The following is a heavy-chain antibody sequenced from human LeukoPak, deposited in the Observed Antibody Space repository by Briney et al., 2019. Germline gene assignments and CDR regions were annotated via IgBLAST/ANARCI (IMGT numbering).Heavy chain of an antibody. J-gene: IGHJ4*02. CDR1: GGSFSGYY. CDR2: IYYSGST. CDR3: ARDSDYYDSSGYGD. D-gene: IGHD3-22*01. V-gene: IGHV4-34*09. Sequence: PSETLSLTCAVYGGSFSGYYWSWIRQPPGKGLEWIGYIYYSGSTYYNPSLKSRVTISVDTSKNQFSLKLSSVTAADTAVYYCARDSDYYDSSGYGDWGQGTLVTVSS.